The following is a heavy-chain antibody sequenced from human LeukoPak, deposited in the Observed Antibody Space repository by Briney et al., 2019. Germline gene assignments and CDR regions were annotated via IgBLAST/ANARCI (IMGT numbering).Heavy chain of an antibody. J-gene: IGHJ4*02. Sequence: GGSLRLSCAASGFTFSSYWMNWVRQAPGKGLVWVSRIASDGSSTTYADSVKGRFSISRDNAKNTLYLQMNSLRAEDTAVYYCARDKIVGATNFDYWGQGTLVTVSS. CDR1: GFTFSSYW. V-gene: IGHV3-74*01. D-gene: IGHD1-26*01. CDR2: IASDGSST. CDR3: ARDKIVGATNFDY.